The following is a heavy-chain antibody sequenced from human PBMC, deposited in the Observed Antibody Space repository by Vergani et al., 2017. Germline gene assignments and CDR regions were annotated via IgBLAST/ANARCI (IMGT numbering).Heavy chain of an antibody. J-gene: IGHJ4*02. Sequence: QVTLRESGPALVKPTQTLTLTCTFSGFSLSTSGMCVSWIRQPPGKALEWLARIAWDDDKYYSTSLKTRLTISKDTSKNQLVLTMTNMDPVDTATYYCACCVAGEGGFDYWGQGTLVTVSS. CDR2: IAWDDDK. CDR3: ACCVAGEGGFDY. D-gene: IGHD3-16*01. CDR1: GFSLSTSGMC. V-gene: IGHV2-70*15.